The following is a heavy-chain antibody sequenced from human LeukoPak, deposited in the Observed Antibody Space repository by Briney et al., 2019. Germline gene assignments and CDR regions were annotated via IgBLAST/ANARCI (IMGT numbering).Heavy chain of an antibody. D-gene: IGHD5-12*01. CDR3: ASRLGGYIAINDAFDI. CDR1: GYTFTSYG. V-gene: IGHV1-18*01. Sequence: ASVKVSCKASGYTFTSYGISWVRQAPGQGLEWMGWISAYNGNTNYAQKLQGRVTMTTDTSTSTAYMELRSLRSEDTAVYYCASRLGGYIAINDAFDIWGQGTMVTVSS. CDR2: ISAYNGNT. J-gene: IGHJ3*02.